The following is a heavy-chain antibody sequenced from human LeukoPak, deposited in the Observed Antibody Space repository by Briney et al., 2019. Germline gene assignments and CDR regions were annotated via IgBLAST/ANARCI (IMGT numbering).Heavy chain of an antibody. D-gene: IGHD3-9*01. Sequence: ASVKVSCKASGYTFTSYGLSWVRQAPGQGLEGMGWISAYNCNTNYAQELQGRVTMTTDTSTSTAYMELRSLRSDDTAVYYCARGSKYYDILTGYSRDYWGQGTLVTVSS. CDR2: ISAYNCNT. V-gene: IGHV1-18*01. CDR3: ARGSKYYDILTGYSRDY. J-gene: IGHJ4*02. CDR1: GYTFTSYG.